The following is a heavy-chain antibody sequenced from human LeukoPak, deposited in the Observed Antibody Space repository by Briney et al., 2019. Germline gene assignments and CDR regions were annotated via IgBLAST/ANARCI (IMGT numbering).Heavy chain of an antibody. CDR3: ARLDYGSGSTPPA. D-gene: IGHD3-10*01. CDR2: IYYSGST. CDR1: SGSISSSSYY. V-gene: IGHV4-39*01. Sequence: SETLSLTCTVSSGSISSSSYYWGWIRQPPGKGLEWIGSIYYSGSTYYNPSLKSRVTISVDTSKNQFSLKLNSVTAADTAVYYCARLDYGSGSTPPAWGQGTLVTVSS. J-gene: IGHJ4*02.